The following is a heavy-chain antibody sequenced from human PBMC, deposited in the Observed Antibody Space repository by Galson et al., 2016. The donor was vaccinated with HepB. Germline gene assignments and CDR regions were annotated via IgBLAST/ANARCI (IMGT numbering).Heavy chain of an antibody. D-gene: IGHD1-1*01. CDR1: GFTFNSYA. J-gene: IGHJ4*02. CDR3: AKDLIPNWDDVLRSGY. Sequence: SLRLSCAASGFTFNSYAMSWVRQAPGKGLEWVSSISGTGFNTFYEDSVKGRFTISRDNSRNTLYLQMNSLRVEDTAVYYCAKDLIPNWDDVLRSGYWGQGTLVSVSS. V-gene: IGHV3-23*01. CDR2: ISGTGFNT.